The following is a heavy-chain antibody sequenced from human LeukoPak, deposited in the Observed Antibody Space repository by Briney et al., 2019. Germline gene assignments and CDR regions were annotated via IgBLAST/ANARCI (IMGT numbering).Heavy chain of an antibody. CDR2: IYHGGTT. D-gene: IGHD3-16*01. Sequence: SETLSLTCAVSGSSITSGYYWGWIRQPPGKGLEWIGSIYHGGTTYYNPSLKSRVNISVDTSKNQFSLKLNSVTAADTAVYYCARWGGHNWFDPWGQGTLVTVSS. CDR3: ARWGGHNWFDP. CDR1: GSSITSGYY. J-gene: IGHJ5*02. V-gene: IGHV4-38-2*01.